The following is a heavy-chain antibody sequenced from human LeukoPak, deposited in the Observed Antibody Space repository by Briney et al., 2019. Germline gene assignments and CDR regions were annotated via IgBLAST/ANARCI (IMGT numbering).Heavy chain of an antibody. J-gene: IGHJ4*02. CDR3: ARDDRDSSGYPAPDY. Sequence: GGSLRLSCAASGFTFSRHWMSWVRQAPGKGLEWVATINQDGSQKYYVDSVRGRFTISRDNAKNSPYLQMNSLRAEDTAVYYCARDDRDSSGYPAPDYWGQGTLVTVSS. V-gene: IGHV3-7*05. CDR1: GFTFSRHW. D-gene: IGHD3-22*01. CDR2: INQDGSQK.